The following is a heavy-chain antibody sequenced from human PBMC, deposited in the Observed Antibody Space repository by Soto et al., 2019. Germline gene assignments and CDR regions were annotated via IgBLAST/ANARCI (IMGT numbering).Heavy chain of an antibody. Sequence: SETLSLTCAVYGGSFSGYYWSWIRQPPGKGLEWIGEINHSGSTNYNPSLKSRVTISVDTSKNQFSLKLSSVTAADTAVYYCARGSGYSYGYHYYYYGMDVWGQGTTVTVSS. CDR3: ARGSGYSYGYHYYYYGMDV. CDR2: INHSGST. D-gene: IGHD5-18*01. CDR1: GGSFSGYY. J-gene: IGHJ6*02. V-gene: IGHV4-34*01.